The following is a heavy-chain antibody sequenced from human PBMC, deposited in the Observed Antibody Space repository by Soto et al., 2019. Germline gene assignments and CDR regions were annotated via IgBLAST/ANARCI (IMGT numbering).Heavy chain of an antibody. D-gene: IGHD6-19*01. CDR2: INSDGSST. J-gene: IGHJ4*02. CDR1: RFSISTSY. CDR3: AIAVAETGTSFDY. V-gene: IGHV3-74*01. Sequence: PGRSMSLSCAAARFSISTSYISWVSQAPGKGLEWVSRINSDGSSTSYADSVKGRFTISRDNAKNTLYLQMNSLRAEDTAVYYCAIAVAETGTSFDYWGQGTLVTVSS.